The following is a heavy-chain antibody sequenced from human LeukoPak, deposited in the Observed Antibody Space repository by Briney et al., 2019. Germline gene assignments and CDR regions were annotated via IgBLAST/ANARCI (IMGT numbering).Heavy chain of an antibody. CDR1: GGSFSGYY. V-gene: IGHV4-34*01. CDR2: INHSGST. Sequence: KASETLSLTCAVYGGSFSGYYWSWIRQPPGRGLEWIGEINHSGSTNYNPSLKSRVTISVDTSKNQFSLRLTSVTAADTAIYYCASRYNWNHFDYWGHGTLVTVSS. CDR3: ASRYNWNHFDY. J-gene: IGHJ4*01. D-gene: IGHD1-20*01.